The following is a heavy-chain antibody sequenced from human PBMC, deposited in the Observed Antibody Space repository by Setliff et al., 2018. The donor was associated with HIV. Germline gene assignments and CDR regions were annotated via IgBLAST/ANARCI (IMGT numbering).Heavy chain of an antibody. D-gene: IGHD6-19*01. J-gene: IGHJ4*02. Sequence: PGGSLRLSCAASGFTVSSNYMSWIRQPPGKGLEWIGYIYYSGSTYYNPSLNSRVTISVDTSKNHFSLRLTSVTAADTAVYYCARQGAVTGHSFDSWGPGAPVTVSS. V-gene: IGHV4-59*04. CDR3: ARQGAVTGHSFDS. CDR1: GFTVSSNY. CDR2: IYYSGST.